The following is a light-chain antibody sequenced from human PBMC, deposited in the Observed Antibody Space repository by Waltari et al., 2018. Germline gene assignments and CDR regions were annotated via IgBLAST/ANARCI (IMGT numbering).Light chain of an antibody. Sequence: SYELTQPPSVSVSPGQKARITCSGDALPKQYAYWYQQKPGLAPVLVIYKDSGRPSGIPERFSGSSSGTTVTLTISGVQAEDEADYYCQSADSSGTYVVFGGGTKLTVL. CDR2: KDS. J-gene: IGLJ2*01. CDR1: ALPKQY. V-gene: IGLV3-25*03. CDR3: QSADSSGTYVV.